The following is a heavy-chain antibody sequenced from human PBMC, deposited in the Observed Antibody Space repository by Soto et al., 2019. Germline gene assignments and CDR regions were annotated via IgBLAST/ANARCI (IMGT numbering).Heavy chain of an antibody. CDR3: ARHATGIGTTRGWFDR. D-gene: IGHD1-1*01. Sequence: QVQLQESGPGLVKPSETLSLTCTVSGGSISSYYWSWIRQPPGKGLEWIAYIYYTGSSNYNPSLKSRVTISVETSKNQFSLKLSSVTAADTAVYYCARHATGIGTTRGWFDRWGQGTLVTVSS. J-gene: IGHJ5*02. CDR1: GGSISSYY. V-gene: IGHV4-59*08. CDR2: IYYTGSS.